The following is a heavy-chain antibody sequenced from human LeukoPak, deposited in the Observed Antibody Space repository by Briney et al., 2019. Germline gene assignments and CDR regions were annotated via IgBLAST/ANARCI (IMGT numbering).Heavy chain of an antibody. CDR2: ISYDGSNK. Sequence: GGSLRLSCAASGFTFSSYAMHWVRQAPGKGLEWVAVISYDGSNKYYADSVKGRFTISRDNFKNTLYLQMNSLRAEDTAVYYCARDGSIGLMVYANDYWGQGTLVTVSS. V-gene: IGHV3-30-3*01. CDR3: ARDGSIGLMVYANDY. J-gene: IGHJ4*02. D-gene: IGHD2-8*01. CDR1: GFTFSSYA.